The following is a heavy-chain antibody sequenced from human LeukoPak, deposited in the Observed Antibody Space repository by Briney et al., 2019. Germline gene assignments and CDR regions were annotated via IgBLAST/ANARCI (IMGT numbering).Heavy chain of an antibody. CDR1: GFTFSKYV. CDR3: AKAPEYDSSGYVFAFAY. V-gene: IGHV3-23*01. D-gene: IGHD3-22*01. Sequence: GGSLRLSCSASGFTFSKYVMTWVRQAPGKGLEWVSAISYSGGSTYYADSVQGRFTLSRDNSKNTLYLQMNSLRAEDTAVYYCAKAPEYDSSGYVFAFAYWGQGTLVTVSS. CDR2: ISYSGGST. J-gene: IGHJ4*02.